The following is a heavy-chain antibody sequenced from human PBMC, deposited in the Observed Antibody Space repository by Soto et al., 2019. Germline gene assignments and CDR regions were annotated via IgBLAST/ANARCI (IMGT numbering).Heavy chain of an antibody. CDR1: GYSFTSYR. V-gene: IGHV5-10-1*01. CDR3: ARQLERYYYYGMDV. CDR2: IDPSDYYT. J-gene: IGHJ6*01. D-gene: IGHD1-1*01. Sequence: PAESLNPSCTGSGYSFTSYRIRWVLQMPGKDLEWMGRIDPSDYYTNYSTSFQGHATISADKSISTAYLQWSSLKASDTAMYYCARQLERYYYYGMDVWGQGTTVTVSS.